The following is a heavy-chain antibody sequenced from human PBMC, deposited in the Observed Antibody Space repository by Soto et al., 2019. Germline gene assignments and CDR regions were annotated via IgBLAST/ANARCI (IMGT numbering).Heavy chain of an antibody. V-gene: IGHV3-23*01. CDR1: GFTLSNYP. CDR2: ISGSGTST. D-gene: IGHD6-13*01. CDR3: AKAFTTSWYSFDY. J-gene: IGHJ4*02. Sequence: GGSLRLSCAASGFTLSNYPMNWVRQVPGKGLEWVSAISGSGTSTYYADSVKGRFTISRDVSENTLYLQMDTLRAEDTAVYYCAKAFTTSWYSFDYWGQGTLVTVSS.